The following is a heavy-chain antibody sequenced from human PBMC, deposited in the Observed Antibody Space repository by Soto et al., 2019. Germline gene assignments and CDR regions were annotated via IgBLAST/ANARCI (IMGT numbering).Heavy chain of an antibody. V-gene: IGHV1-69*01. J-gene: IGHJ5*02. CDR2: IIPIFGTA. Sequence: QVQLVQSGAEVKKPGSSVKVSCKASGGTFSSYAISWVRQAPGQGLEWMGGIIPIFGTANYAQKFQGRVTITADESTSRAYMELSSLRSEETAVYYCASPYCGGTSCYRGGWFDPWGQGTLVTVSS. D-gene: IGHD2-2*01. CDR1: GGTFSSYA. CDR3: ASPYCGGTSCYRGGWFDP.